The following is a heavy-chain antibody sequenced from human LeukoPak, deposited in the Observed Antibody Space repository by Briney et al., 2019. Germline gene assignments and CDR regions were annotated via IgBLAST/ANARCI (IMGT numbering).Heavy chain of an antibody. V-gene: IGHV3-48*03. D-gene: IGHD3-16*01. CDR1: GFTFSSYE. Sequence: GGSLRLSCAASGFTFSSYEMNWVRQAPGKGLEWVSYISSSGSTIYYADSVKGRFTISRDNAKNSPYLQMNSLRAEDTALYYCARGGGLTGIDYWGQGTLVTVSS. CDR2: ISSSGSTI. CDR3: ARGGGLTGIDY. J-gene: IGHJ4*02.